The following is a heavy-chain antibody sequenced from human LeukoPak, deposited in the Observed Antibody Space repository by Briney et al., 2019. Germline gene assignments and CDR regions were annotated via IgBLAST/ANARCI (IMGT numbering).Heavy chain of an antibody. CDR3: AKTLRQQLASGRY. CDR2: ISGDGYT. D-gene: IGHD6-13*01. V-gene: IGHV3-43*02. Sequence: KAGGSLRLSCAAAGFNFDDYAMHWGRQAAGKGLEWVSHISGDGYTYYADSVKGRFTISRDNSKDSLYLQINSLRTEDTALYYCAKTLRQQLASGRYWGQGTLVTVSS. J-gene: IGHJ4*02. CDR1: GFNFDDYA.